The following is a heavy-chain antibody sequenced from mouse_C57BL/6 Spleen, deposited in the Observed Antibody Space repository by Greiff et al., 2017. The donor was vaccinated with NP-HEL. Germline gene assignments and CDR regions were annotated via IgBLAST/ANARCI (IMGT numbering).Heavy chain of an antibody. V-gene: IGHV1-54*01. J-gene: IGHJ3*01. Sequence: VQRVESGAELVRPGTSVKVSCKASGYAFTNYLIEWVKQRPGQGLEWIGVINPGSGGTNYNEKFKGKATLTADKSSSTAYMQLSSLTSEDSAVYFCARGDYDVRGFAYWGQGTLVTVSA. CDR2: INPGSGGT. CDR1: GYAFTNYL. CDR3: ARGDYDVRGFAY. D-gene: IGHD2-4*01.